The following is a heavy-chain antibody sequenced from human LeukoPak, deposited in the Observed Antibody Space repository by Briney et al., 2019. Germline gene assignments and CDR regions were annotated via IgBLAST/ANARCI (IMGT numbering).Heavy chain of an antibody. J-gene: IGHJ4*02. V-gene: IGHV4-38-2*02. Sequence: SETLSLTCTVSGGSISSGYYWGWIRQPPGKGLEWIGSIYHSGSTYYNPSLKSRVTISVDTSKNQFSLKLSSVTAADTAVYYCARRESDYYGSGRVDYWGQGTLVTVSS. CDR2: IYHSGST. CDR3: ARRESDYYGSGRVDY. D-gene: IGHD3-10*01. CDR1: GGSISSGYY.